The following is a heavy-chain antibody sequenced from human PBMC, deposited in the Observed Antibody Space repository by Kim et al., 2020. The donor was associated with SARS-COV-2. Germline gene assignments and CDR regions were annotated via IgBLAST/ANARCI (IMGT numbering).Heavy chain of an antibody. V-gene: IGHV5-51*01. CDR3: AKFGPTTGTLSHNWFDP. D-gene: IGHD4-17*01. CDR2: IYPGDSDT. Sequence: GESLQISCQGSGSSFTSYWIGWVRQMPGKGLEWMGIIYPGDSDTRYSPSFQGQVTISVDKSISTAYLQWSSLKASDTAMYYCAKFGPTTGTLSHNWFDPWGQGTLVTVSS. J-gene: IGHJ5*02. CDR1: GSSFTSYW.